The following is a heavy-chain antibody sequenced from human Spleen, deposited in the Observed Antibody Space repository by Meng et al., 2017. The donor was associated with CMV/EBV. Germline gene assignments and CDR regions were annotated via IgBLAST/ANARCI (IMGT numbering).Heavy chain of an antibody. CDR3: AREGGWQQPPF. V-gene: IGHV3-21*06. CDR1: DFTFSSYS. CDR2: ISGSSNSI. J-gene: IGHJ4*02. D-gene: IGHD4-23*01. Sequence: GGSLRLSCAGSDFTFSSYSMNWVRQAPGKGLELVAWISGSSNSIYYTDSVKGRFTISRDNAKNSLYLQMNRLRVEDTAMYFCAREGGWQQPPFWGQGTLITVSS.